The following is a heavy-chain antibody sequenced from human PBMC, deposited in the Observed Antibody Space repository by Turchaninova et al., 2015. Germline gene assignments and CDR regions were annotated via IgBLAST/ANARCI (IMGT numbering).Heavy chain of an antibody. CDR1: GFTFSSYA. Sequence: QVQLVASGGGVVQPGRYLRLSCAASGFTFSSYAMNWVRQAPGQGLGGGGVISYDGSNKYYADSVKGRVTISRDNSKNTLDLQMNSLRAEDTAVYYCARDLNYDFWSGSGLDYWGQGTLVTVSS. D-gene: IGHD3-3*01. J-gene: IGHJ4*02. V-gene: IGHV3-30-3*01. CDR3: ARDLNYDFWSGSGLDY. CDR2: ISYDGSNK.